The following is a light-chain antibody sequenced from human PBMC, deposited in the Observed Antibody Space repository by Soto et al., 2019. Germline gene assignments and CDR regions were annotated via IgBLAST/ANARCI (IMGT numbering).Light chain of an antibody. CDR2: GAF. Sequence: EIVLTQSPATLSLSPGERATLSCRASPSVTNYLAWYQQKPGQPPRLLIYGAFNRATGIPDRFSGSGSQTDFTLTISRLEPEDFAVYYCQQYGSLGTFGQGTRVEIK. CDR3: QQYGSLGT. J-gene: IGKJ1*01. V-gene: IGKV3-20*01. CDR1: PSVTNY.